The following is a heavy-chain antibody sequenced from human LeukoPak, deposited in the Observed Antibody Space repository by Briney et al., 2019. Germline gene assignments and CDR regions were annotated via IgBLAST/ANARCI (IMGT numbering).Heavy chain of an antibody. D-gene: IGHD3-22*01. CDR3: ARDHYYDSSGYYYVGDY. J-gene: IGHJ4*02. Sequence: ASVKVSCKASGYTFTSYGISWVRQAPGQGLEWMGWISAYNGNTNYAQKLQGRVTMTTDTSTSTAYMELRSLRSDDTAVYYCARDHYYDSSGYYYVGDYWGQGTLVTVSS. V-gene: IGHV1-18*01. CDR2: ISAYNGNT. CDR1: GYTFTSYG.